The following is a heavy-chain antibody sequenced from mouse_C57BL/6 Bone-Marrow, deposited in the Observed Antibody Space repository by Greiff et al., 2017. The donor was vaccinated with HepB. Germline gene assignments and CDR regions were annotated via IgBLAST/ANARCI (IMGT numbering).Heavy chain of an antibody. CDR2: ISNGGGST. CDR3: ARHWEVWSKPYWYFDV. D-gene: IGHD2-10*02. V-gene: IGHV5-12*01. Sequence: EVKLMESGGGLVQPGGSLKLSCAASGFTFSDYYMYWVRQTPEKRLEWVAYISNGGGSTYYPDTVKGRFTISRDNAKNTLYLQMSRLKSEDTAMYYCARHWEVWSKPYWYFDVWGTGTTVTVSS. CDR1: GFTFSDYY. J-gene: IGHJ1*03.